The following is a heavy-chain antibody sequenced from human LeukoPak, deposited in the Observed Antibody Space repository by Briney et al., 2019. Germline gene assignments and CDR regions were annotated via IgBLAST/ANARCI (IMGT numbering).Heavy chain of an antibody. Sequence: SETLSLTCTVSGGSISSYYWSWIRQPPGKGLEWIGYIYYSGSTNYNPSLKSRVTISVDTSKNQFSLKLSSVTAADTAVYYCARIVDTAMVFDYWGQGTLVTVSS. CDR2: IYYSGST. CDR1: GGSISSYY. CDR3: ARIVDTAMVFDY. J-gene: IGHJ4*02. D-gene: IGHD5-18*01. V-gene: IGHV4-59*01.